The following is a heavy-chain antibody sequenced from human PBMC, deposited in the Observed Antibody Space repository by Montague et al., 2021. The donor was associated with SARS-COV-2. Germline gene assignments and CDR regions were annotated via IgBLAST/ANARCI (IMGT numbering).Heavy chain of an antibody. CDR2: IYSGGSST. Sequence: SLRLSCAASGFTFSSSAMIWVRQAPGKGLEWVSVIYSGGSSTYYADSVKGRFTISRDNPKNTLYLEMNSLRAEDTAVYYCAKVTYYDILTGSIPFRYYFDYWGQGTLVTVSS. V-gene: IGHV3-23*03. D-gene: IGHD3-9*01. CDR3: AKVTYYDILTGSIPFRYYFDY. J-gene: IGHJ4*02. CDR1: GFTFSSSA.